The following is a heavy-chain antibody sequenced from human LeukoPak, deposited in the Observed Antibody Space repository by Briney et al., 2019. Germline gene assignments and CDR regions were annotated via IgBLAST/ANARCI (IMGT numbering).Heavy chain of an antibody. CDR3: ARLQLGGKTRFFDY. J-gene: IGHJ4*02. CDR2: IYYSGST. D-gene: IGHD4-23*01. Sequence: PSETLSLTCTVSGGSISSYYWSWIRQPPGKGLEWIGYIYYSGSTNYNPSLKSRVTISVDTSKNQFSLKLSSVTAADTAVYYCARLQLGGKTRFFDYWGQGTLVTVSS. CDR1: GGSISSYY. V-gene: IGHV4-59*01.